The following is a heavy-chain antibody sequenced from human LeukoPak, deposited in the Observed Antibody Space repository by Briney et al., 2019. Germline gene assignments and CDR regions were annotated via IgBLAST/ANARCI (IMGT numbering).Heavy chain of an antibody. CDR2: INHSGGT. V-gene: IGHV4-34*01. CDR1: GGSFSGYY. CDR3: ASSSWFTYYYYYMDV. J-gene: IGHJ6*03. D-gene: IGHD6-13*01. Sequence: PSETLSLTCAVYGGSFSGYYWSWIRQPPGKGLEWIGEINHSGGTNYNPSLKSRVTISVDTSKNQFSLKLSSVTAADTAVYYCASSSWFTYYYYYMDVWGKGTTVTVSS.